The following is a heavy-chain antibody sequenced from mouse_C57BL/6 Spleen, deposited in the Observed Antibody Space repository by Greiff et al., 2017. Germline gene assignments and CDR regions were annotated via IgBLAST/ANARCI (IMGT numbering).Heavy chain of an antibody. D-gene: IGHD2-1*01. CDR2: IHPSDSDT. CDR3: ASYGKDWYFDV. J-gene: IGHJ1*03. CDR1: GYTFTSYW. Sequence: QVQLQQPGAELVKPGASVKVSCKASGYTFTSYWMHWVKQRPGQGLEWIGRIHPSDSDTNYNQKFKGKATLTVDQSSSTAYMQLSSLTSEDSAVYYCASYGKDWYFDVWGTGTTVTVSS. V-gene: IGHV1-74*01.